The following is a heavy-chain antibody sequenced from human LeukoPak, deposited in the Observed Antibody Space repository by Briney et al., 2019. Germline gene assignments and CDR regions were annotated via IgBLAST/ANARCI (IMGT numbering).Heavy chain of an antibody. CDR2: IYSGGST. V-gene: IGHV3-53*01. CDR1: VFTASSTY. J-gene: IGHJ4*02. CDR3: TSTYSGYDYFDY. Sequence: GGSLRLSCAASVFTASSTYMSWGRQAPRKGLEWVSVIYSGGSTYYAESVKGRFTISRDNSKNTLYLHMNSRRAEDTAVYYCTSTYSGYDYFDYWGQGTLVTVSS. D-gene: IGHD5-12*01.